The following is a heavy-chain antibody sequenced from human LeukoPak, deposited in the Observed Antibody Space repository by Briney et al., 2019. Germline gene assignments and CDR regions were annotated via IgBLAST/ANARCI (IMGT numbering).Heavy chain of an antibody. Sequence: GGSLRLSCAASGFTFSSYSMNWVRQAPGKGLEWVSSISSGSSYIYYADSVKGRFTISRDNAKNSLYLQMNSLRAEDTAVYYCARDMVAAIYWFDPWGQGTLVTVSS. CDR3: ARDMVAAIYWFDP. CDR2: ISSGSSYI. V-gene: IGHV3-21*01. D-gene: IGHD2-15*01. CDR1: GFTFSSYS. J-gene: IGHJ5*02.